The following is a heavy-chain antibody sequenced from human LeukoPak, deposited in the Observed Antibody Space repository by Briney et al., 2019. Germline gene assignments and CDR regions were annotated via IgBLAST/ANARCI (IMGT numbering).Heavy chain of an antibody. Sequence: GGSLRLSCAASGXTFSSYAMSWVRQAPGKGLEWVSAIGGSGGSTYYADSVKGRFTISRDNSKNTLYLQMNSLRAEDTAVYYCAKARVYQLLLFDYWGQGTLVTVSS. V-gene: IGHV3-23*01. J-gene: IGHJ4*02. D-gene: IGHD2-2*01. CDR3: AKARVYQLLLFDY. CDR1: GXTFSSYA. CDR2: IGGSGGST.